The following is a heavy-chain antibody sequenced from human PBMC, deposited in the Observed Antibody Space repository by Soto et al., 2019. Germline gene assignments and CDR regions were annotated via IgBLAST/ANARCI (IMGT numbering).Heavy chain of an antibody. V-gene: IGHV1-69*13. Sequence: SVKVSCKASGGTFSSYAISWVRQAPGQGLEWMGGIIPIFGTANYAQKFQGRVTITADESTSTAYMELSSLRSEDTAVYYCASTLVYYDSSGYNTALYGMDVWGQGTTVTVSS. J-gene: IGHJ6*02. CDR2: IIPIFGTA. CDR1: GGTFSSYA. CDR3: ASTLVYYDSSGYNTALYGMDV. D-gene: IGHD3-22*01.